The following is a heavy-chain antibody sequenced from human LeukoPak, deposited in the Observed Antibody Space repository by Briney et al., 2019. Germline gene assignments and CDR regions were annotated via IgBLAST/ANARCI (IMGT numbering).Heavy chain of an antibody. CDR1: GFTFSVYY. Sequence: GGSLRLSCAASGFTFSVYYMSWIRQAPGKGLEWVSYISSSGSTIYYADSVKGRFTISRDNAKNSLYLQMNSLRAEDTAVYYCARVRYFDWLSRAFDYWGQGTLVTVSS. CDR2: ISSSGSTI. D-gene: IGHD3-9*01. CDR3: ARVRYFDWLSRAFDY. J-gene: IGHJ4*02. V-gene: IGHV3-11*01.